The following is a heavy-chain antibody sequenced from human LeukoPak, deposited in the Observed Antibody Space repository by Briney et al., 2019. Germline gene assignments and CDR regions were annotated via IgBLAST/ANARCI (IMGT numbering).Heavy chain of an antibody. CDR2: INHSGST. D-gene: IGHD3-3*01. J-gene: IGHJ5*02. V-gene: IGHV4-34*01. Sequence: SETLSLTCAVYGGSFSDYYWSWIRQPPGKGLEWIGEINHSGSTNYNPSLKSRVTISVDTSKTQFSLKLSSVTAADTAVYYCASIDYDFWSGYYRGGWFDPWGQGTLVTVSS. CDR3: ASIDYDFWSGYYRGGWFDP. CDR1: GGSFSDYY.